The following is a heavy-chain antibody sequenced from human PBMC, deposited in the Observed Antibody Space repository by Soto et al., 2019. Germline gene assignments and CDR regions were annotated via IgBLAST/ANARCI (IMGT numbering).Heavy chain of an antibody. Sequence: GGSLRLSCAASGFTFSSYAMHWVRQAPGKGLEYVSAISSNGGSTYYANSVKGRFTISRDNSKNTLYLQMGSLRAEDMAVYYCARSPLDVYYGSGSLLDYWGQGTLVTVSS. CDR3: ARSPLDVYYGSGSLLDY. CDR1: GFTFSSYA. V-gene: IGHV3-64*01. J-gene: IGHJ4*02. D-gene: IGHD3-10*01. CDR2: ISSNGGST.